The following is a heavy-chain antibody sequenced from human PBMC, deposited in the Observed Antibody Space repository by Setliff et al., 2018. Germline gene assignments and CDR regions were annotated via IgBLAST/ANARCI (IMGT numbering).Heavy chain of an antibody. V-gene: IGHV4-61*02. CDR3: ARGNMFDGSGRWFDY. CDR2: IYTSGST. CDR1: GGSVSSGSYY. Sequence: SETLSLTCTVSGGSVSSGSYYWSWIRQPAGKGLEWIGRIYTSGSTNYNPSLKSRVAISVDTSKNQFSLRLNSLTAADTAIYYCARGNMFDGSGRWFDYWGQGTLVTVS. D-gene: IGHD3-10*01. J-gene: IGHJ4*02.